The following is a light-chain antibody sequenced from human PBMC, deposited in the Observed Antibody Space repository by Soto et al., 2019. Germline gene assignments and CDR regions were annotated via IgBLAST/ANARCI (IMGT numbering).Light chain of an antibody. V-gene: IGLV1-44*01. J-gene: IGLJ2*01. CDR3: ASWDDGLV. CDR1: SSNIGSNT. Sequence: QSVLTQPPSASGTPGQRVTMSCSGSSSNIGSNTVNWYQQLPGTAPKLLIHSNDQRPSGVPERFSGSKSGTSASLAISGLQSEDEADYYCASWDDGLVFGGGTKLTVL. CDR2: SND.